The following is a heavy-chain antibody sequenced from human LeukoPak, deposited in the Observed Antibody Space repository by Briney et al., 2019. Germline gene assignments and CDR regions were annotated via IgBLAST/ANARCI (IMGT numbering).Heavy chain of an antibody. CDR2: ISRGVGST. CDR3: AKDKGDFWSGYYFAFDY. CDR1: GFSFRSYD. V-gene: IGHV3-23*01. D-gene: IGHD3-3*01. Sequence: GGSLRLSCAASGFSFRSYDLSWVRQTPGKGLECVSTISRGVGSTSYADSVKGRFTISRDNSKNTLYLQMNSLRAEDTAVYYCAKDKGDFWSGYYFAFDYWGQGTLVTVSS. J-gene: IGHJ4*02.